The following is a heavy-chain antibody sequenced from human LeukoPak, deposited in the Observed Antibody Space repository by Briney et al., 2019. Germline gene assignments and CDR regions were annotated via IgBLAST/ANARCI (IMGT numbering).Heavy chain of an antibody. CDR3: ARGILPAAPMGYYYYYMDV. Sequence: SETLSLTCTVSGDFISSYHWNWIRQPAGKGLEWIGRIQTSGSTNYNPSLKSRVAMSVDTSKSQFSLKVSSVTAADTAVYYCARGILPAAPMGYYYYYMDVWGKGTTVTVSS. CDR2: IQTSGST. V-gene: IGHV4-4*07. J-gene: IGHJ6*03. CDR1: GDFISSYH. D-gene: IGHD2-2*01.